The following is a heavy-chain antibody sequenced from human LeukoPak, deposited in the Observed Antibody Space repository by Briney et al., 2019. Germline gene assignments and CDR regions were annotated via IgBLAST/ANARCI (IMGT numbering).Heavy chain of an antibody. CDR3: ARERFSSSWFDY. Sequence: SQTLSLTCTVSGGSISSGSYYSSWIRQPAGKGLEWIGRIYTSGSTNYDPSLKSRVTISVDTSKNQFSLKLSSVTAADTAVYYCARERFSSSWFDYWGQGTLVTVSS. J-gene: IGHJ5*01. V-gene: IGHV4-61*02. D-gene: IGHD6-13*01. CDR1: GGSISSGSYY. CDR2: IYTSGST.